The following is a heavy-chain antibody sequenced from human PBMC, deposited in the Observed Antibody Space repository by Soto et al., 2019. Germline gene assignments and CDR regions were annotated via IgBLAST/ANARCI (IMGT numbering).Heavy chain of an antibody. CDR3: ARGRYGDY. J-gene: IGHJ4*02. CDR2: ISAHNVNT. Sequence: QVHLVQSGAEVKKPGASVKVSCTGSGYTFTSYGITWVRQAPGQGLEWMGWISAHNVNTNYAQRLQGRVTVTRDTSTSTAYMELRSLRSDDTSGYYCARGRYGDYWGQGALVTVSS. V-gene: IGHV1-18*01. D-gene: IGHD1-1*01. CDR1: GYTFTSYG.